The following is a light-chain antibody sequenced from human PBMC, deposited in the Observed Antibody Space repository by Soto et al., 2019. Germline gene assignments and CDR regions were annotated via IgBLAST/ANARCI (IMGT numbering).Light chain of an antibody. CDR2: DVS. V-gene: IGLV2-14*01. CDR3: SSYTSSSTE. Sequence: QSALTHPASVSGSPGQSITISCTGTSSDVGGYNYVSWYQQHPGKAPKLMIYDVSNRPSGVSNRFSGSKSGNTASLTISGLQAEDEADYYCSSYTSSSTEFGGGTKVPS. CDR1: SSDVGGYNY. J-gene: IGLJ2*01.